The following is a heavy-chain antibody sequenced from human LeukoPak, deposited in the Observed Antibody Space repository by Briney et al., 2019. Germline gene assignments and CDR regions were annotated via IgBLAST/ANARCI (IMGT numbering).Heavy chain of an antibody. Sequence: GGSLRLSCAASGFTLSGAWMHWVRQAPGKGLVWVSRINPDGTDTRYADSVKGRSTISRDDAKNTLYLHMNSLRAEDTAVYYCARVSGPGLDEYFHLWGQGTLVTVSS. CDR2: INPDGTDT. J-gene: IGHJ1*01. D-gene: IGHD3-10*01. CDR3: ARVSGPGLDEYFHL. V-gene: IGHV3-74*01. CDR1: GFTLSGAW.